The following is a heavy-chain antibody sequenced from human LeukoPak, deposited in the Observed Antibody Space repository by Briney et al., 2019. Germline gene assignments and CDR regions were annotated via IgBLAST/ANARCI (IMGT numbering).Heavy chain of an antibody. CDR2: ISYDGSNK. Sequence: PGGSLRLSCAASGFTFSSYAMHWVRQAPGKGLEWVAVISYDGSNKYYADSVKGRFTISRDNSKNTLYLQMNSLRAEDTAVYYCARPLTGYYNLPGDYFDYWGQGTLVTVSS. J-gene: IGHJ4*02. D-gene: IGHD3-9*01. CDR3: ARPLTGYYNLPGDYFDY. V-gene: IGHV3-30-3*01. CDR1: GFTFSSYA.